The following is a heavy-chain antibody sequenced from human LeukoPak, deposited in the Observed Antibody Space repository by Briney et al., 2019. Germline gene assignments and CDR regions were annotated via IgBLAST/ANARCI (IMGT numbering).Heavy chain of an antibody. CDR2: ISAYNGNT. CDR1: GYTLTSYG. V-gene: IGHV1-18*01. Sequence: GASVKVSCKASGYTLTSYGISWVRQAPGQGLEWMGWISAYNGNTNYAQKLQGRVTMTTDTSTSTAYMELRSLRSDDTAVYYCSVVVAAPNEDDYFDYWGQGTLVTVSS. J-gene: IGHJ4*02. CDR3: SVVVAAPNEDDYFDY. D-gene: IGHD2-15*01.